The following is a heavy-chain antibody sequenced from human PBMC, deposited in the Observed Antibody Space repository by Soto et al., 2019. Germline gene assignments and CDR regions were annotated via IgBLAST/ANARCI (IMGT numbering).Heavy chain of an antibody. CDR1: GFSLSTSGVG. V-gene: IGHV2-5*02. CDR3: AHQATDRHCSSTSCGEFDY. D-gene: IGHD2-2*01. Sequence: QITLKESGPTLVKPTQTLTLTCTFSGFSLSTSGVGVGWINQPPGTALEWLALIYWDDDKRYSPSLKSRLTITKDTAKNQVVLTMTNMDPVDTATYYCAHQATDRHCSSTSCGEFDYWGQGTLVTVSS. CDR2: IYWDDDK. J-gene: IGHJ4*02.